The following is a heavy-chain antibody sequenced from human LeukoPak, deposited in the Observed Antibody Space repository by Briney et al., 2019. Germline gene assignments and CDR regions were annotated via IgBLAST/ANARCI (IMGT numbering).Heavy chain of an antibody. CDR3: ARDLGPHDYGGRMDV. Sequence: SETLSLTCTVSGGSISSYYWSWIRQPAGKGLEWIGRIYNSGSTNYNPSLKSRVTISVDTSKNQFSLKLSSVTAADTAVYYCARDLGPHDYGGRMDVWGQGTTVTVSS. V-gene: IGHV4-4*07. CDR2: IYNSGST. J-gene: IGHJ6*02. CDR1: GGSISSYY. D-gene: IGHD4-23*01.